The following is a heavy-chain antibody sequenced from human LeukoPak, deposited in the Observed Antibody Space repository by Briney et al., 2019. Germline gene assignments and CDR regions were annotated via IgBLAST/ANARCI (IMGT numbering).Heavy chain of an antibody. Sequence: PSGTLSLTCAVSGGSISSSNWWSWVRQPPGKGLEWIGEIYHSGSTNYNPSLKSRVTISVDTSKNQFSLKLSSVTAADTAVYYCARGIIVGATPAHQSGFDAFDIWGQGTMVTVSS. D-gene: IGHD1-26*01. J-gene: IGHJ3*02. V-gene: IGHV4-4*02. CDR3: ARGIIVGATPAHQSGFDAFDI. CDR1: GGSISSSNW. CDR2: IYHSGST.